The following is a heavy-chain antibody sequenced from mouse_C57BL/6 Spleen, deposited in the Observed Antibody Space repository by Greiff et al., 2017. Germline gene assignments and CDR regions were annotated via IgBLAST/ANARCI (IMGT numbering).Heavy chain of an antibody. CDR2: IDPSDSET. CDR3: ARRGWDAMDY. CDR1: GYTFTSYW. J-gene: IGHJ4*01. D-gene: IGHD2-3*01. Sequence: VQLQQPGAELVRPGSSVKLSCKASGYTFTSYWMHWVKQRPIQGLEWIGNIDPSDSETHYNQKFKDKATLTVDKSSSTAYMQLSSLTSEDSAVYYCARRGWDAMDYWGQGTSVTVSS. V-gene: IGHV1-52*01.